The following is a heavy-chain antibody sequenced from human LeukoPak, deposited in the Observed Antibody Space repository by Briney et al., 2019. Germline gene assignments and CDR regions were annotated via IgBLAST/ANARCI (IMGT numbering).Heavy chain of an antibody. CDR1: GFTFSSYA. CDR3: ARDPHSNTVTTD. V-gene: IGHV3-30-3*01. CDR2: ISYDGSNK. Sequence: GSLRLSCAASGFTFSSYAMHWVRQAPGKGLEWVAVISYDGSNKYYADSVKGRFTISRDNSKNTLYLQMNSLRAEDTAVYYCARDPHSNTVTTDWGKGTTVTVSS. J-gene: IGHJ6*04. D-gene: IGHD4-17*01.